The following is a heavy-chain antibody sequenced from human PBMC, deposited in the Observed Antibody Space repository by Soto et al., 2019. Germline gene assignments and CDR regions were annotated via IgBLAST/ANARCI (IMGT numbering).Heavy chain of an antibody. CDR3: AKVWWRYGWFDP. Sequence: GGSLRLSCAASGFTVSSNYMSWVRQAPGKGLEWVSAISGSGGSTYYADSVKGRFTISRDNSKNTLYLQMNSLRAEDTAVYYCAKVWWRYGWFDPWGQGTLVTVSS. D-gene: IGHD2-21*01. CDR1: GFTVSSNY. CDR2: ISGSGGST. V-gene: IGHV3-23*01. J-gene: IGHJ5*02.